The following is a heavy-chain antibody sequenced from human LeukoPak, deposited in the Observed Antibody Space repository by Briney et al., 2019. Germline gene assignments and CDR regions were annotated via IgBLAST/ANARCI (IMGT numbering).Heavy chain of an antibody. J-gene: IGHJ4*02. CDR2: TGSSGSPV. CDR1: GFTFSSYS. D-gene: IGHD5-18*01. Sequence: GGSLRLSCTASGFTFSSYSMNWVRQAPGKGLEWVSYTGSSGSPVYYADSVKGRFAISRDNSKNSLYLQMTSLRAEDTAVYYCARDVAAMGDYWGQGTLVTVSS. V-gene: IGHV3-48*03. CDR3: ARDVAAMGDY.